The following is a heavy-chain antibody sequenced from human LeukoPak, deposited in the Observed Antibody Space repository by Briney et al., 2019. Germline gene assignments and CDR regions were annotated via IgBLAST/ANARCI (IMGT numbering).Heavy chain of an antibody. J-gene: IGHJ6*02. D-gene: IGHD2-15*01. Sequence: SQTLSLTCAISGDSVSSNSAAWNWIRQSPSRGLEWLGRTYYRSKWYNDYAVSVKSRITINPDTSKNQFSLQLDSVTPEDTAVYYCASLGYWGDWGFVDVWGQGTTVTVSS. CDR1: GDSVSSNSAA. CDR2: TYYRSKWYN. V-gene: IGHV6-1*01. CDR3: ASLGYWGDWGFVDV.